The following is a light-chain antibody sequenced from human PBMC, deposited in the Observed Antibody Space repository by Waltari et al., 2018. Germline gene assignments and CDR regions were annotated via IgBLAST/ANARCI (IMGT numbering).Light chain of an antibody. CDR1: SSDVGSYNV. CDR3: CSYAGSSTHVV. J-gene: IGLJ2*01. CDR2: EGS. Sequence: QSAPTQPASVSGSTGQSITISCTGTSSDVGSYNVFTRYQQHPGKAPKIMIYEGSKRPSGVSNRFSGSKSGNTASLTISGLQAEDEADYYCCSYAGSSTHVVFGGGTKLTVL. V-gene: IGLV2-23*01.